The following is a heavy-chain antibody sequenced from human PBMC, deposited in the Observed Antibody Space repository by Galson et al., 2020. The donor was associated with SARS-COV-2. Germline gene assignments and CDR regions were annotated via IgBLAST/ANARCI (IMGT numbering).Heavy chain of an antibody. Sequence: SGPTLVKPTQTLTLTCTFSGFSLSTSGMCVSWIRQPPGKALEWLALIDWDDDKYYSTSLKTRLTISKDTSKNQVVLTMTNMDPVDTATYYCARGKAGYYGSGSYRYYYYYGMDVWGQGTTVTFSS. J-gene: IGHJ6*02. V-gene: IGHV2-70*13. CDR1: GFSLSTSGMC. D-gene: IGHD3-10*01. CDR3: ARGKAGYYGSGSYRYYYYYGMDV. CDR2: IDWDDDK.